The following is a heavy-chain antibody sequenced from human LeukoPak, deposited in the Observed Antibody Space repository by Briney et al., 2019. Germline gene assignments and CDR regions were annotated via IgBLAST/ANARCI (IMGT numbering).Heavy chain of an antibody. D-gene: IGHD1-26*01. V-gene: IGHV1-8*01. CDR1: GYTFTSHD. Sequence: VSVKVSCKASGYTFTSHDINWVRQATGQGLEWMGWMNPDSGNTGYAQKFQGRVSMIRNTSTSTAYLELSRLRSEDTAVYYCTRGSGGPIWGQGTPVTVSS. CDR3: TRGSGGPI. CDR2: MNPDSGNT. J-gene: IGHJ4*02.